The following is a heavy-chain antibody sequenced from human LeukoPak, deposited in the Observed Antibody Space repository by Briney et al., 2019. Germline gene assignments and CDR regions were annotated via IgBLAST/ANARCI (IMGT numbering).Heavy chain of an antibody. Sequence: ASVKVSCKASGYTFTSYGMSWVRQAPGQGLEWMGWISAYNGNTNYAQKLQGRVTMTTDTSTSTAYMELRSLRSDDTAVYYCARVLGYCSGGSCYGINWFDPWGQGTLVTVSS. D-gene: IGHD2-15*01. V-gene: IGHV1-18*01. CDR2: ISAYNGNT. J-gene: IGHJ5*02. CDR3: ARVLGYCSGGSCYGINWFDP. CDR1: GYTFTSYG.